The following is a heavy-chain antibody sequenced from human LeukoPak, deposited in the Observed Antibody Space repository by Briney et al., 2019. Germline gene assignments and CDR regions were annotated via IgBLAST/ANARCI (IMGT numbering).Heavy chain of an antibody. V-gene: IGHV3-30*19. D-gene: IGHD3-16*01. CDR3: ASGGFEAFDI. CDR1: GFSFTNYG. Sequence: GGSLRLSCEAAGFSFTNYGMHWVRQAPGKGLEWVAVISYDGSNKYYADSVKGRFTISRDNSKNTLYLQMNSLRAEDTAVYYCASGGFEAFDIWGQGTMVTVSS. J-gene: IGHJ3*02. CDR2: ISYDGSNK.